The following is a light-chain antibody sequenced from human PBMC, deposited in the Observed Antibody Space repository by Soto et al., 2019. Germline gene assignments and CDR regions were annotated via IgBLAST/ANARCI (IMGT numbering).Light chain of an antibody. CDR1: QSINAH. CDR2: GAS. CDR3: QQYNTWLWT. J-gene: IGKJ1*01. Sequence: EVVMTQSPATLSVSPGERVTLSCRASQSINAHLAWYQQKPGQAPRLLIHGASTRATGIPARFSGSGYGTEFIXXIXSXQSEDFAVYYCQQYNTWLWTFGQGTKVEIQ. V-gene: IGKV3-15*01.